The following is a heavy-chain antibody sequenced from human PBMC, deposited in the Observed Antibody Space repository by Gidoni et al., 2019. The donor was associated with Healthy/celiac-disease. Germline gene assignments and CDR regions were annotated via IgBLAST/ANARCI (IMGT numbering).Heavy chain of an antibody. CDR3: ARDGITGTAIHRYYYYYYGMDV. Sequence: EVQLVESGGGLVKPGGSLRLSCAASGFTFSRYSMHWVRQAPGKGLEWVSSISSSSSYIYYADSVKGRFTISRDNAKNSLYLQMNSLRAEDTAVYYCARDGITGTAIHRYYYYYYGMDVWGQGTTVTVSS. J-gene: IGHJ6*02. D-gene: IGHD1-20*01. V-gene: IGHV3-21*01. CDR2: ISSSSSYI. CDR1: GFTFSRYS.